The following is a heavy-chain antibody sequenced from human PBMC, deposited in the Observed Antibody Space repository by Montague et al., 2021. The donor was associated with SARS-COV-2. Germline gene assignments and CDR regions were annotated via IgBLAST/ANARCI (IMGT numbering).Heavy chain of an antibody. J-gene: IGHJ4*02. CDR3: ARYSGYDLSTDY. V-gene: IGHV4-39*01. Sequence: SETLSLTCLVSGGSITRSYYWGWIRQSPGKVLLWIGSIYYSGSTYYNPSLKSRVTISVDTSKNQFSLKLNSVTAADSAVYYCARYSGYDLSTDYWGPGSLVTVSS. CDR1: GGSITRSYY. CDR2: IYYSGST. D-gene: IGHD5-12*01.